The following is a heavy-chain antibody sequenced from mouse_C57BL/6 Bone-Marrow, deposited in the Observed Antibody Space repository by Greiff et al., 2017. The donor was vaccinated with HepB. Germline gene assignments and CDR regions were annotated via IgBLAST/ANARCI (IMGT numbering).Heavy chain of an antibody. V-gene: IGHV1-64*01. Sequence: QVQLQQPGAELVKPGASVKLSCKASGYTFTSYWMHWVKQRPGQGLEWIGMIHPDSGSTNYNEKFKSKATLTVDKSSSTAYKQRSSLTSEDSAVYDCERDRLSTAGGFAYWGQGTLVTVSA. CDR3: ERDRLSTAGGFAY. CDR2: IHPDSGST. CDR1: GYTFTSYW. D-gene: IGHD3-2*02. J-gene: IGHJ3*01.